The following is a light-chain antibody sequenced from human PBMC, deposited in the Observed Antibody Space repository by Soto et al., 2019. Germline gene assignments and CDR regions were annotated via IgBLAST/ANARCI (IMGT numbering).Light chain of an antibody. CDR3: SSCTISNTYV. CDR2: EVS. CDR1: SGDVGSNNR. J-gene: IGLJ1*01. V-gene: IGLV2-18*02. Sequence: QSALTQPPSVSGSPGQSVAISCTGTSGDVGSNNRVSWYQQPPGSAPKLIIYEVSNRPSGIPYRFSGSKPANTASLTISGLQTEDEADYYCSSCTISNTYVFGTGTKLTVL.